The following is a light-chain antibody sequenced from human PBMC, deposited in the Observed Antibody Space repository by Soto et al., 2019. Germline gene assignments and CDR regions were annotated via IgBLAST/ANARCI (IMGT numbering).Light chain of an antibody. J-gene: IGKJ1*01. CDR1: QSIASY. CDR2: GAV. CDR3: QRDYNNIRT. V-gene: IGKV1-39*01. Sequence: DIQMTQSPSSLSASVGDSVTITCRASQSIASYVNWYQQKPGKAPKLLILGAVILQSGVPSRFSGSGSGTDFTLTISSLQPEDFETYYCQRDYNNIRTFGQGTKVDIK.